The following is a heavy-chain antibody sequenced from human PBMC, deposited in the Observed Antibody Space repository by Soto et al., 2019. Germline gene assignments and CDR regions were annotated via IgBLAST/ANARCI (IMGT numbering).Heavy chain of an antibody. V-gene: IGHV3-48*02. CDR3: ARAPTALNWFDP. J-gene: IGHJ5*02. CDR1: GFTFSSYS. D-gene: IGHD5-18*01. Sequence: EVQLVESGGGLVQPGGSLRLSCAASGFTFSSYSMNWVRQAPGKGLEWVSYISSSSSTIYYADSVKGRFTISRDNTKNSLYLQMNSLRDEDTAVYYCARAPTALNWFDPWGQGTLVTVSS. CDR2: ISSSSSTI.